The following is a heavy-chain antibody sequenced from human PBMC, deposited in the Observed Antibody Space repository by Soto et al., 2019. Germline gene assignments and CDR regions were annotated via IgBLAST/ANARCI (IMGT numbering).Heavy chain of an antibody. CDR1: GGSFSNYI. D-gene: IGHD6-19*01. CDR2: TIPMFATA. Sequence: GASVKVSCKASGGSFSNYIFAWVRQAPGQGLEWMGGTIPMFATAQYAQKLQGRVTLTADESTSTVYMDLTSLRSDDTAVYYCARGLFGQQWLVGFDTWGQGTLVTVSS. CDR3: ARGLFGQQWLVGFDT. J-gene: IGHJ4*02. V-gene: IGHV1-69*13.